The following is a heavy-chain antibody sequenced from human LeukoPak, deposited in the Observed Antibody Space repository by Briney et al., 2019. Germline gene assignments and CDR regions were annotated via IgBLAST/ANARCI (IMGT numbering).Heavy chain of an antibody. Sequence: SETLSLTCTVSGGSISSSSYYWGWIRQPPGKGLEWIGSIYYSGSTYYNPSLKSRVTISVDTSKNQFSLKLSSVTAADTAVYYCASSGIICSSGSCYERRLDYWGQGTLVTVSS. V-gene: IGHV4-39*01. D-gene: IGHD2-15*01. CDR1: GGSISSSSYY. CDR3: ASSGIICSSGSCYERRLDY. CDR2: IYYSGST. J-gene: IGHJ4*02.